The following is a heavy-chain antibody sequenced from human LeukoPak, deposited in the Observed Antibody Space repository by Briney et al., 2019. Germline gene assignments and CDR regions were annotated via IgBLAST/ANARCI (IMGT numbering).Heavy chain of an antibody. CDR2: INWNGGST. Sequence: GGSLRLSCAASGFTFDDYGMSWVRQAPGKGLEWVSGINWNGGSTGYADSVKGRFTISRDNAKNSLYLQMNSLRAEDTAVYYCARKNIEWGVVVVTAIDYWGQGTLVTVSS. D-gene: IGHD2-21*02. J-gene: IGHJ4*02. CDR1: GFTFDDYG. CDR3: ARKNIEWGVVVVTAIDY. V-gene: IGHV3-20*04.